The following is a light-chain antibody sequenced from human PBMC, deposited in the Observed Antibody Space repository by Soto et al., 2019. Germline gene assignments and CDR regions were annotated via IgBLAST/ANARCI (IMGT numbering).Light chain of an antibody. J-gene: IGLJ3*02. V-gene: IGLV1-47*01. CDR1: NANIGGNY. CDR2: ANN. Sequence: QSVLTQPPSASGTPGQRVTISCSGSNANIGGNYVYWYQQFPGTAPKLLIYANNYRPSGVPDRFSGAKSGTSASPAISGLRSEDEARYHCSAWDDVLNGWVFGGGTKLTVL. CDR3: SAWDDVLNGWV.